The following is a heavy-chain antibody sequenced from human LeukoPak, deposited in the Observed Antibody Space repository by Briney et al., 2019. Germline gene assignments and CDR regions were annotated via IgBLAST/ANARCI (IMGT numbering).Heavy chain of an antibody. D-gene: IGHD3-9*01. CDR2: IKQDGSEK. CDR1: GFTFSSYW. V-gene: IGHV3-7*01. J-gene: IGHJ6*02. CDR3: ARDRIKIGYYDILTGYPPGGMDV. Sequence: PGGSLRLSCAASGFTFSSYWMSWVRQAPGKGLEWVANIKQDGSEKYYVDSVKGRFTISRDNAKNSLYLQMNSLRAEDTAVYYYARDRIKIGYYDILTGYPPGGMDVWGQGTTVTVSS.